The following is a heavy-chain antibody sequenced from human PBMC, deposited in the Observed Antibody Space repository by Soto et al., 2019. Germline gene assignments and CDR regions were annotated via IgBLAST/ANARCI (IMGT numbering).Heavy chain of an antibody. CDR3: ARVIVGAPRGWFDP. CDR2: IIPIFGTA. Sequence: SVKVSCKASGGTFSSYSISWVRQAPGQGLEWMGGIIPIFGTANYAQKFQGRVTITADESTSTAYMELSSLRSEDTAVYYCARVIVGAPRGWFDPWGQGTLVTVSS. V-gene: IGHV1-69*13. D-gene: IGHD1-26*01. J-gene: IGHJ5*02. CDR1: GGTFSSYS.